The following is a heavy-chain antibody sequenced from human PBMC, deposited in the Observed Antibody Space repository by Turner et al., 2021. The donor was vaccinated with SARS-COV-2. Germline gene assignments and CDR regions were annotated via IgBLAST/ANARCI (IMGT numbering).Heavy chain of an antibody. V-gene: IGHV3-9*01. CDR1: GFTFDDYA. J-gene: IGHJ6*02. CDR3: AKGIAARSFYYYGMDV. Sequence: EVQLVESGGGLVQPPSSLRLSCAAPGFTFDDYAMHWVRQAPGKGLEWVSGFTWNSGSIGYADSVKGRFTISRDNAKNSLYLQMDSLRAEDTALYYCAKGIAARSFYYYGMDVWGQGTTVTVSS. D-gene: IGHD6-6*01. CDR2: FTWNSGSI.